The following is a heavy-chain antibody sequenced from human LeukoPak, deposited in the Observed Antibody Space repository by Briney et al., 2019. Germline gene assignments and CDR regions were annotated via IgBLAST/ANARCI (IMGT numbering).Heavy chain of an antibody. CDR2: INAGNGNT. D-gene: IGHD3-9*01. V-gene: IGHV1-3*01. CDR3: ARDFDWLLGFDY. J-gene: IGHJ4*02. CDR1: GYTFTSYG. Sequence: ASVKVSCKASGYTFTSYGISWVRQAPGQRLEWMGWINAGNGNTKYSQKFQGRVTITRDTSASTAYMELSSLRSEDTAVYYCARDFDWLLGFDYWGQGTLVTVSS.